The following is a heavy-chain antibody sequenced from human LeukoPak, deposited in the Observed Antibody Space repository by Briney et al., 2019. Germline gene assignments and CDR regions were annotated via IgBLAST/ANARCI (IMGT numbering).Heavy chain of an antibody. V-gene: IGHV3-72*01. CDR2: TRNKANSYTT. Sequence: GGSLRLSCAASGFTFSDHSMDWVRQAPGKGLEWVGRTRNKANSYTTEYAASVKGRFTISRDDSKNSLYLQMNSLKTEDTAVYYCARGYWSGYYFDNWGQGTLVTVS. CDR1: GFTFSDHS. D-gene: IGHD3-3*01. CDR3: ARGYWSGYYFDN. J-gene: IGHJ4*02.